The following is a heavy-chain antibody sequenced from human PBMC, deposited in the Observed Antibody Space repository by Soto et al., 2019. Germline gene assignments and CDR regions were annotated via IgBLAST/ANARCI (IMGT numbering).Heavy chain of an antibody. V-gene: IGHV1-18*01. Sequence: QVPLVQSGAEVKKPGASVKVSCKASGYTFTSYGISWVRQAPGQGLEWMGWISAYNGNTNYAQKLQGRVTMTTDTSKRTGYMELGGLRSDDKAGYFWAGDYPIMVVVGRGGSFDILGQGTMVTVSS. CDR1: GYTFTSYG. J-gene: IGHJ3*02. CDR2: ISAYNGNT. CDR3: AGDYPIMVVVGRGGSFDI. D-gene: IGHD3-10*01.